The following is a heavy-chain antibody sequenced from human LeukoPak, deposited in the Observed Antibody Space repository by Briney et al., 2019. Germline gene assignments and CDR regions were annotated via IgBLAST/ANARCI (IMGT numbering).Heavy chain of an antibody. CDR2: ISSGSSYI. CDR1: GFTFSSHA. V-gene: IGHV3-21*01. CDR3: ARDFRAVAESYYYFYMDV. Sequence: GGSLRLSCAASGFTFSSHAMNWVRQAPGKGLEWVSAISSGSSYIYYADSVRGRFTISRDNAKNSLYLQMNSLRAEDTAVYYCARDFRAVAESYYYFYMDVWGKGTTVTVSS. D-gene: IGHD6-19*01. J-gene: IGHJ6*03.